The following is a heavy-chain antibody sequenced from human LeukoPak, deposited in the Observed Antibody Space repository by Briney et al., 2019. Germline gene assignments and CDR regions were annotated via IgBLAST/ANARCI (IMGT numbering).Heavy chain of an antibody. CDR2: IIPILGIA. CDR3: ARDRGDGYNAVDY. J-gene: IGHJ4*02. V-gene: IGHV1-69*04. D-gene: IGHD5-24*01. CDR1: GGTFSSYA. Sequence: SVKVSCKASGGTFSSYAISWVRQAPGQGLEWMGRIIPILGIANYAQKFQGRVTITADKSTSTAYMELSSLRSEDTAVYYCARDRGDGYNAVDYRGQGTLVTVSS.